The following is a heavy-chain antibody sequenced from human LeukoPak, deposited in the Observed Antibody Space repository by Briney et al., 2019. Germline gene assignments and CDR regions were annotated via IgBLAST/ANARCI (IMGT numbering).Heavy chain of an antibody. CDR3: ARVPTYSGSYDAYFDY. Sequence: GASVKVSCKASGGTFSSYAISWVRQAPGQGLEWMGWISAYNGNTNYAQKLQGRVTMTTDTSTSTAYMELRSLRSDDTAVYYCARVPTYSGSYDAYFDYWGQGTLVTVSS. CDR1: GGTFSSYA. J-gene: IGHJ4*02. CDR2: ISAYNGNT. V-gene: IGHV1-18*01. D-gene: IGHD1-26*01.